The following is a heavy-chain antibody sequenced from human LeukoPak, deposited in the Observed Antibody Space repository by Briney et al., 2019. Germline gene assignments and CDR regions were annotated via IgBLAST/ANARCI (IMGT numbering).Heavy chain of an antibody. CDR1: GYTFTGYY. D-gene: IGHD5-12*01. CDR3: ARDLSREYSGFTDY. CDR2: INPNSGGT. Sequence: ASVKVSCKASGYTFTGYYMHWVRQAPGQGLEWMGWINPNSGGTNYAQKLQGWVTMTRDTPISTAYMELNRLRSDDTAVYYCARDLSREYSGFTDYWGQGTLVTVSS. J-gene: IGHJ4*02. V-gene: IGHV1-2*04.